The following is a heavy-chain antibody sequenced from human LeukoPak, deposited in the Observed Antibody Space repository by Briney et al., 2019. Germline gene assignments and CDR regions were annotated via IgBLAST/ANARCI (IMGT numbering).Heavy chain of an antibody. CDR3: AKDLTTVTSQGDF. V-gene: IGHV3-23*01. J-gene: IGHJ4*02. D-gene: IGHD4-17*01. CDR2: ISGSGGST. Sequence: GGSLRLPCAASGFTFSSYGMSWVRQAPGKGLEWVSAISGSGGSTYYADSVKGRFTISRDNSKNTLYLQMKSLRAEDRAVYYCAKDLTTVTSQGDFWGQGTLVTVSS. CDR1: GFTFSSYG.